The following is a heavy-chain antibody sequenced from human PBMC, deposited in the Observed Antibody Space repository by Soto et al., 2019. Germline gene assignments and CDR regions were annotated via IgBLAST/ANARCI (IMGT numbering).Heavy chain of an antibody. CDR2: ISGSGGST. CDR3: ANSKGYFDWPRTTSRFAY. V-gene: IGHV3-23*01. CDR1: GFTFSSYA. J-gene: IGHJ4*02. Sequence: PGGSLRLSCAASGFTFSSYAMSWVRQAPGKGLEWVSAISGSGGSTYYADSVKGRFTISRDNSKNTLYLQMNSLRAEDTAVYYCANSKGYFDWPRTTSRFAYWGQGTLVTVSS. D-gene: IGHD3-9*01.